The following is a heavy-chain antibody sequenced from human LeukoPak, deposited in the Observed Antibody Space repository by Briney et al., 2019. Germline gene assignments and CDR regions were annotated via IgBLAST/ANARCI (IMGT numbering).Heavy chain of an antibody. J-gene: IGHJ4*02. CDR1: GFTVSNTY. Sequence: GGSLRLSCAASGFTVSNTYMSWVRQAPGKGLEWVSVIYVDGSTYYADSVKGRFTISRDNSKNTLYLQVNSLRAEDTAVYYCATSGYLYFDYWGQGTLVTVSS. V-gene: IGHV3-66*01. CDR2: IYVDGST. D-gene: IGHD3-22*01. CDR3: ATSGYLYFDY.